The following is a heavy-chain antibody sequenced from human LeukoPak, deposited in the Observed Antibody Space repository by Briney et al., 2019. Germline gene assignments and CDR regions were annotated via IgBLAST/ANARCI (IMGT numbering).Heavy chain of an antibody. J-gene: IGHJ5*02. D-gene: IGHD3-22*01. Sequence: PSETLSLTCTVSGGSISSYYWSWLRQPAGKGLEWIGRIYTSGSTNYNPSLKSRVTMSVDTSRNQFSLKLSSVTAADTAVYYCAGGYYYDRIHWFDPWGQGTLVTVSS. CDR3: AGGYYYDRIHWFDP. V-gene: IGHV4-4*07. CDR1: GGSISSYY. CDR2: IYTSGST.